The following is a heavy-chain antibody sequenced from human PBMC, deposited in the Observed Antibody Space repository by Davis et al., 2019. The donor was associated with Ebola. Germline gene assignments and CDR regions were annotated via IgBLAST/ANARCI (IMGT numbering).Heavy chain of an antibody. Sequence: PSETLSLTCTVSGGSISSYYWSWIRQPPGKGLEWIGYIYYSGSTNYNPSLKSRVTISVDTSKNQFSLKLSSVTAADTAVYYCARDGAVAGRYYYYGMDVWGQGTTVTVSS. V-gene: IGHV4-59*12. D-gene: IGHD6-19*01. CDR1: GGSISSYY. CDR2: IYYSGST. J-gene: IGHJ6*02. CDR3: ARDGAVAGRYYYYGMDV.